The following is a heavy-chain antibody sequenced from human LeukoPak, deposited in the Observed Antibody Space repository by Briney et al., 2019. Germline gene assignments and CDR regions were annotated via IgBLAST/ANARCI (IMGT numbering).Heavy chain of an antibody. CDR2: ISGSGGST. D-gene: IGHD3-22*01. J-gene: IGHJ5*02. Sequence: GGSLRLSCAASGFTFSSYAMSWVRQAPGKGLEWVSAISGSGGSTYYADSVKGRFTISRDNSKNTLYLQMNSLRAEDTAVYYCAKDQSGYYDSSGYFWTFDPWGQGTLVTVSS. V-gene: IGHV3-23*01. CDR1: GFTFSSYA. CDR3: AKDQSGYYDSSGYFWTFDP.